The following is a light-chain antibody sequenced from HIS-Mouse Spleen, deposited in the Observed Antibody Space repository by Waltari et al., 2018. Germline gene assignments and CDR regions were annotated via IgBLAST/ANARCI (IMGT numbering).Light chain of an antibody. V-gene: IGLV2-14*03. Sequence: QSALTQPASVSGSPGQSITISCTGTSSDVGGYNYVSWYQQHPGKARKLMIYDVSNRPSGVSNRFSGSKSGNTASLTISRLQAEDEADYYCSSYTSSSTEVFGGGTKLTVL. J-gene: IGLJ2*01. CDR2: DVS. CDR3: SSYTSSSTEV. CDR1: SSDVGGYNY.